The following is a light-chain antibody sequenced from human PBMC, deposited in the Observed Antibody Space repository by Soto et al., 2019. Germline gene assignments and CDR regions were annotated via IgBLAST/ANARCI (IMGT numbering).Light chain of an antibody. Sequence: QSVLTQPPSVSAAPGQKVTISCTGSSSNIENNFVSWYQQLPGTAPKLLIYDNNKRPSGIPDRFSGSKSGTSATLGITGLQTGDEADYYCGTWDSSLSAGVFGGGTKLTVL. CDR3: GTWDSSLSAGV. J-gene: IGLJ2*01. CDR2: DNN. CDR1: SSNIENNF. V-gene: IGLV1-51*01.